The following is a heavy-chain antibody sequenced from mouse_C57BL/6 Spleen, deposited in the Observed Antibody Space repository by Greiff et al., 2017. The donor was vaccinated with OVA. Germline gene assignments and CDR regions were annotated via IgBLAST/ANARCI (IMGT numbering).Heavy chain of an antibody. CDR3: ARWGGNWGAMDY. V-gene: IGHV1-52*01. D-gene: IGHD4-1*01. J-gene: IGHJ4*01. CDR2: IDPSDSET. Sequence: QVQLQQSGAELVRPGSSVKLSCKASGYTFTSYWMHWVKQRPIQGLEWIGNIDPSDSETHYNQKFKDKATLTVDKSSSTAYMQLSSLTSEDSAVYYCARWGGNWGAMDYWGQGTSVTVSS. CDR1: GYTFTSYW.